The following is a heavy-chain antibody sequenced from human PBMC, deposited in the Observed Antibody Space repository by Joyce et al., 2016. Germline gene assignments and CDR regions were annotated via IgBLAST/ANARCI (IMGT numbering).Heavy chain of an antibody. CDR3: ARGRDIVATGYFDS. CDR1: GFTFSNYG. V-gene: IGHV3-30*03. Sequence: QVQLVESGGGVVQPGRSLSLSCVASGFTFSNYGMPWVRQAPGKGLELVSLISSDGTNNDYPASVEGRFTISRDNSKNTLSLQLNSLRTEDTAVYYCARGRDIVATGYFDSWGQGILVTVSS. J-gene: IGHJ4*02. CDR2: ISSDGTNN. D-gene: IGHD5-12*01.